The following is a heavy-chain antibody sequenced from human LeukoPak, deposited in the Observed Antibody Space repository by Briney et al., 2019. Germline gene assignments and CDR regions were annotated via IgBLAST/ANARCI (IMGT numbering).Heavy chain of an antibody. Sequence: PSETLSLTCAVSGGSISNTNWWTWVRQPPGKGLEWIGEIYHSGTTNYNPSLKSRVTISVDTSKNQFSLKLSSVTAADTAVYYCARGSGGYHGDFDYWGQGTLVTVSS. D-gene: IGHD5-12*01. CDR3: ARGSGGYHGDFDY. J-gene: IGHJ4*02. V-gene: IGHV4-4*02. CDR1: GGSISNTNW. CDR2: IYHSGTT.